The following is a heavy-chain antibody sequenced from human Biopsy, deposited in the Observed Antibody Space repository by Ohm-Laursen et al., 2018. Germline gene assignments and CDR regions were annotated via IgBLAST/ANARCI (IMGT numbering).Heavy chain of an antibody. V-gene: IGHV4-38-2*01. Sequence: SETLSLTCAVSGYSISSDYRWGWIRQSPGKTLKWLGNIFKDGNTHYNPSLRSRLIISIDTSKNQFSLMMTSVSGADTAVYFCARVGSGWAPFDKWGPGTLVTVSS. D-gene: IGHD6-19*01. J-gene: IGHJ4*02. CDR2: IFKDGNT. CDR1: GYSISSDYR. CDR3: ARVGSGWAPFDK.